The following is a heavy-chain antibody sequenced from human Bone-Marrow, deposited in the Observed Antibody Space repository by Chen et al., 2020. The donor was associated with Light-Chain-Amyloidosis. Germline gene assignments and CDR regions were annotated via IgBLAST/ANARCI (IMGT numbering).Heavy chain of an antibody. J-gene: IGHJ3*02. CDR3: AKDISYDDILPGYPADAFDI. V-gene: IGHV3-23*04. CDR1: GFAFSSYA. D-gene: IGHD3-9*01. Sequence: EVQLVESGGGLLQRGGSLRLSCAASGFAFSSYAMSWVRQAPGKGLEWVSTISGSGGSRSYGASVKGRLTISRDNSKNALFLQMNSLRAEDTAVYYCAKDISYDDILPGYPADAFDIWGQGTMVTVSS. CDR2: ISGSGGSR.